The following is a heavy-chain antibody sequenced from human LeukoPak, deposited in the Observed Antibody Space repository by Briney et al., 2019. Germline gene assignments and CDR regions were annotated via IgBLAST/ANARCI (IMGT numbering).Heavy chain of an antibody. CDR1: RFTFSSYW. CDR3: ARAGYSSGWYGINY. CDR2: INSDGSST. D-gene: IGHD6-19*01. J-gene: IGHJ4*02. Sequence: GGSLRLSCAASRFTFSSYWMHWVRQAPGKGLVWVSRINSDGSSTSYADSVKGRFTISRDSAKNTLYLQMNSLRPEDTAVYYCARAGYSSGWYGINYWGQGTLVTVSS. V-gene: IGHV3-74*01.